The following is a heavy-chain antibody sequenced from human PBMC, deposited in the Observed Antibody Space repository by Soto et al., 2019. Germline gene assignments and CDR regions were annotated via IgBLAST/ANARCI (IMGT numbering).Heavy chain of an antibody. D-gene: IGHD6-13*01. Sequence: SGPTLVNPTQTLTLTCTFSGFSLDTSGVGVGWIRQPPGKALEWLALVYWNDDKRYSPSLRNRLSITKDTSNNQVVLTMTNMDPVDTGTYFCAHSQWASRGWYGWFDPWGPGTLVTVSS. V-gene: IGHV2-5*01. CDR2: VYWNDDK. CDR3: AHSQWASRGWYGWFDP. CDR1: GFSLDTSGVG. J-gene: IGHJ5*02.